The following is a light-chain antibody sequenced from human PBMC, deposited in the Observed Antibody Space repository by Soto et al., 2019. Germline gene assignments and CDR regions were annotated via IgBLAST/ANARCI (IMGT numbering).Light chain of an antibody. J-gene: IGKJ1*01. CDR1: QNINTW. V-gene: IGKV1-5*03. CDR3: QQYNNYFWA. Sequence: DIQMTQSPTTVSASVGDRVTITCRASQNINTWLAWYQQKPGKAPKLLILKASTLESGAPSRFSGSGSGTEFTLTISSLQPDDLGAYYCQQYNNYFWAFGQGTRVEIK. CDR2: KAS.